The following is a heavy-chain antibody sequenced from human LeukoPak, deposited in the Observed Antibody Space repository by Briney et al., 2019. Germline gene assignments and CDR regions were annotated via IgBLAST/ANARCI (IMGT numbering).Heavy chain of an antibody. V-gene: IGHV4-59*08. CDR3: ARRLSIVVVGDDAFDI. J-gene: IGHJ3*02. Sequence: SETLSLTCTVSGGSISSYYWSWIRQPPGKGLEWIGYIYYGGSTNYNPSLKSRVTISVDTSKNQFSLKLSSVTAADTAVYYCARRLSIVVVGDDAFDIWGQGTMVTVSS. CDR2: IYYGGST. CDR1: GGSISSYY. D-gene: IGHD2-15*01.